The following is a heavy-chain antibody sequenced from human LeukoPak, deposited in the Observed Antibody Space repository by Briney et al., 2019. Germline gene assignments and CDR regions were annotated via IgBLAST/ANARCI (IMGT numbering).Heavy chain of an antibody. CDR2: IYYSGST. CDR3: ARVHYYGSGSYDY. J-gene: IGHJ4*02. Sequence: TLSLTCTVSGGSISSGGYYWSWIRRHPGKGLEWIGYIYYSGSTYYNPSLKSRVTISVDTSKNQFSLKLSSVTAADTAVYYCARVHYYGSGSYDYWGQGTLVTVSS. V-gene: IGHV4-31*03. CDR1: GGSISSGGYY. D-gene: IGHD3-10*01.